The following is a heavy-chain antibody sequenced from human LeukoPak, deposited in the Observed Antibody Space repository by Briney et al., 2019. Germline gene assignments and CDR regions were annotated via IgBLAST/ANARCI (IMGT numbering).Heavy chain of an antibody. Sequence: PSETLSLTCAVYGGSFSGYYWSWLRQPPGKGLEWIGYIYYSGSTYYNPSLKSRVTISVDTSKNQFSLKLSSVTAADTAAYYCARVKYYYDSSGQDYWGQGTLVTVSS. V-gene: IGHV4-30-4*01. CDR3: ARVKYYYDSSGQDY. J-gene: IGHJ4*02. CDR1: GGSFSGYY. CDR2: IYYSGST. D-gene: IGHD3-22*01.